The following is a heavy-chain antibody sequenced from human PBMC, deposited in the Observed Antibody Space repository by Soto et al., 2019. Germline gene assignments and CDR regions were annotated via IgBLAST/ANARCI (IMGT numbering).Heavy chain of an antibody. D-gene: IGHD7-27*01. CDR2: LNPNGTFT. Sequence: GGSLRLSCAGSGFTFSGYWMHWVRQAPGKGPVWVSRLNPNGTFTTNADSVKGRFTISRDNAKNTVYLQMDSLRADDTAVYYCARGGPRTNYWGLFYHWGQGTLVTVSS. V-gene: IGHV3-74*01. CDR3: ARGGPRTNYWGLFYH. J-gene: IGHJ4*02. CDR1: GFTFSGYW.